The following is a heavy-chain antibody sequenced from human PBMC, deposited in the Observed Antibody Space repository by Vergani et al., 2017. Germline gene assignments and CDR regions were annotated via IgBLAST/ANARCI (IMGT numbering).Heavy chain of an antibody. D-gene: IGHD2-21*01. J-gene: IGHJ4*02. Sequence: VQLVESGGGLVKPGGSLRLSCAASGFTFSKYWMTWVRQAPGKGLEWVANIEDDGDDKNYADSVKGRFTISRDNADNSVYLQMNSLRPVDTAVYYCARDIPRGASYFDFWGRGALVIVSS. CDR1: GFTFSKYW. CDR3: ARDIPRGASYFDF. CDR2: IEDDGDDK. V-gene: IGHV3-7*01.